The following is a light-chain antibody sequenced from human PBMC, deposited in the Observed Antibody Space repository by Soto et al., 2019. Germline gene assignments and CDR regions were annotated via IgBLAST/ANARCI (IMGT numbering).Light chain of an antibody. CDR1: QSISSW. CDR3: KQYNSWTWT. CDR2: DAS. J-gene: IGKJ1*01. V-gene: IGKV1-5*01. Sequence: DIQMTQSPSTLSASVGDRVTITCRASQSISSWLAWYQQKPGKAPKLLIYDASSLESGVPSRFSGSGSGTEFTLTISSLQPDDFATYYCKQYNSWTWTCGQETKVNI.